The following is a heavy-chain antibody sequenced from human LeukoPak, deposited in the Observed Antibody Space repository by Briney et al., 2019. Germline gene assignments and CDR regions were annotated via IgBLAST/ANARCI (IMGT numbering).Heavy chain of an antibody. D-gene: IGHD1-20*01. V-gene: IGHV3-11*04. CDR1: GFTFSDYY. CDR3: ARDHVDNWLWAGYFDY. Sequence: GGSLRLSCAASGFTFSDYYMSWIRQAPGKGLEWVSYISSSGSTIYYADSVKGRFTISRDNAKNSLYLQMNSLRAEDTAVYYCARDHVDNWLWAGYFDYWGQGTLVTVSS. J-gene: IGHJ4*02. CDR2: ISSSGSTI.